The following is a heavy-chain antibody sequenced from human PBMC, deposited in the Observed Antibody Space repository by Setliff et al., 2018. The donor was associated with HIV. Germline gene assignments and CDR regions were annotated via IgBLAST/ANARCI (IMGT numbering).Heavy chain of an antibody. CDR1: GFSIGNFYY. J-gene: IGHJ4*02. V-gene: IGHV4-38-2*02. CDR2: MYPNGRT. CDR3: ARGGLGVVGAIDY. Sequence: SETLSLTCNVSGFSIGNFYYWGWVRQPPGKGLEWVGSMYPNGRTYYNPSVKSRVTISVDTSKNQFSLNLSSVTAADTAVYYCARGGLGVVGAIDYWSQGTLVTVSS. D-gene: IGHD2-15*01.